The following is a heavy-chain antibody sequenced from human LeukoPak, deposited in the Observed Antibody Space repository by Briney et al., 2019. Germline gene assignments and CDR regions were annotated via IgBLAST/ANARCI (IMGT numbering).Heavy chain of an antibody. CDR2: IIGSGGST. D-gene: IGHD6-19*01. J-gene: IGHJ4*02. V-gene: IGHV3-23*01. CDR1: GFTFSSYA. Sequence: GSLRLSCAASGFTFSSYAMSWVRQATGKGLEWVSAIIGSGGSTYYADSVKGRFTISRDNSKNTLYLQMNSLRAEDTAVYYCAKGTTPIAVAGYFDYWGQGTLVTVSS. CDR3: AKGTTPIAVAGYFDY.